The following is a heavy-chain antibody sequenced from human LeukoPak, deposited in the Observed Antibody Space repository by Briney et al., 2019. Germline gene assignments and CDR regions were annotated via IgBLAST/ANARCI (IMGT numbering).Heavy chain of an antibody. CDR1: GYTFSSYA. J-gene: IGHJ5*02. CDR2: ISYDGSNK. D-gene: IGHD4-17*01. V-gene: IGHV3-30*04. Sequence: PGGSLRLSCAVSGYTFSSYAMHWVRQAPGKGLEWVAVISYDGSNKYYADSVKGRFTISRDNSKNTLYLQMNSLRAEDTAVYYCARDIRDYGDYNWFDPWGQGTLVTVSS. CDR3: ARDIRDYGDYNWFDP.